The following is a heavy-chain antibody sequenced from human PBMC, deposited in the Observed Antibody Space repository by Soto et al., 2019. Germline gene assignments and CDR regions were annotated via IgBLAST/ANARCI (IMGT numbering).Heavy chain of an antibody. CDR2: FDPEDGET. CDR3: ATSLESITMIVEEDYFDY. CDR1: GYTLTELS. Sequence: ASVKVSCTVSGYTLTELSMHWVRQAPGKGLEWMGGFDPEDGETIYAQKFQGRVTMTEDTSTDTAYMELSSLRSEDTAVYYCATSLESITMIVEEDYFDYWGQGTLVTVPQ. V-gene: IGHV1-24*01. J-gene: IGHJ4*02. D-gene: IGHD3-22*01.